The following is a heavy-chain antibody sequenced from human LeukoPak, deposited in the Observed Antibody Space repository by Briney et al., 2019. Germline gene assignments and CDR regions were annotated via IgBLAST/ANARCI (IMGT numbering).Heavy chain of an antibody. V-gene: IGHV3-74*01. CDR1: GFTFNNYR. Sequence: GGYLRFSCAASGFTFNNYRLHWVRQAPGKELVWVLRINSDGSSRNYADSVKARFTISRDNAKNTLYLQMNSLRAEDTAVYYCASASSHRIAAGGDCWGQGTLVTVS. CDR3: ASASSHRIAAGGDC. CDR2: INSDGSSR. J-gene: IGHJ4*02. D-gene: IGHD6-13*01.